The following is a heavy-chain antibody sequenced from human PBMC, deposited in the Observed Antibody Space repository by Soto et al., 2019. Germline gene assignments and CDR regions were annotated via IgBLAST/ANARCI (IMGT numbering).Heavy chain of an antibody. CDR3: AKASDYGEGYNWFDP. J-gene: IGHJ5*02. CDR1: GFTFSSYA. CDR2: ISGSGGST. D-gene: IGHD4-17*01. Sequence: GGSLRLSCAASGFTFSSYAMSWVRQAPGKGLEWVSAISGSGGSTYYADSVKGRFTISRDNSKNTLYLQMNSLRAEDTAVYYCAKASDYGEGYNWFDPWGQGTLVTVSS. V-gene: IGHV3-23*01.